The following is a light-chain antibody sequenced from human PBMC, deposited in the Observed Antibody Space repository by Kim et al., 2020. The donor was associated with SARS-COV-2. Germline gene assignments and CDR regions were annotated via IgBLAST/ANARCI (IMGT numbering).Light chain of an antibody. CDR1: SLRSYY. J-gene: IGLJ2*01. CDR3: NSRDSSGPVV. CDR2: GKN. Sequence: VALGQTVMITCQGDSLRSYYASWYQQKPGQAPVLVIYGKNNRPSGIPDRFSGSSSGNTASLTITGAQAEDEADYYCNSRDSSGPVVFGGGTQLTVL. V-gene: IGLV3-19*01.